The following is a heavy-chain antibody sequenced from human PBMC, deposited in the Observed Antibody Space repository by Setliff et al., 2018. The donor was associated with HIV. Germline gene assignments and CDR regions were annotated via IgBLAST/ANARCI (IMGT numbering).Heavy chain of an antibody. CDR2: ISAYNGNT. Sequence: ASVKVSCKASGYTFTSYGISWVRQAPGQGLEWMGWISAYNGNTNYAQKFQGRVTMTTDTSTSTAHMELRSLRSDDTAVYYCARDYDNSPTRYFDILTGYTPRYAFDIWGQGTMVTVS. V-gene: IGHV1-18*01. D-gene: IGHD3-9*01. CDR3: ARDYDNSPTRYFDILTGYTPRYAFDI. CDR1: GYTFTSYG. J-gene: IGHJ3*02.